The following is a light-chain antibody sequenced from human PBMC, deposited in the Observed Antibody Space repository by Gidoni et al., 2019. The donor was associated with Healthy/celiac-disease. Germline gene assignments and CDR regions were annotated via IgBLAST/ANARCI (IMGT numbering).Light chain of an antibody. J-gene: IGKJ1*01. CDR1: QSVSSN. Sequence: IVMTQSPATLSVSPGARAPLSGRASQSVSSNLAWYQQKPGQAPRLLIYGASTRATGIPARFSGSGSGTECTLTISSLQSEDLAVYYCQQYNNWAPWTFGQGTKVEIK. CDR2: GAS. V-gene: IGKV3-15*01. CDR3: QQYNNWAPWT.